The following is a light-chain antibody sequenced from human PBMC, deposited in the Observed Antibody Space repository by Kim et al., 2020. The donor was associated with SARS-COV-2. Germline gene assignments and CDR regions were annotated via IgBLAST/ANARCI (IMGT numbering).Light chain of an antibody. CDR2: GKD. J-gene: IGLJ2*01. CDR3: NSRDSSGNHVL. Sequence: ALGQTVRITCQGDSLRSYYASRYQQKPGQAPIVVIYGKDNRPSGIPDRFSGSSSGNTASLTSTGTQAEDEADYYCNSRDSSGNHVLFGGGTQLTVL. CDR1: SLRSYY. V-gene: IGLV3-19*01.